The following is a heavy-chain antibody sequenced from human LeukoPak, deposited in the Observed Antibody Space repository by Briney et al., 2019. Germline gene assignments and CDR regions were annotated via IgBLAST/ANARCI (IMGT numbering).Heavy chain of an antibody. CDR1: GFTFSNYW. V-gene: IGHV3-74*01. Sequence: PGGSLRLSCAASGFTFSNYWMHWVRQAPGKGLVWVSRINSDGINTSYADSVKGRFTISRDNAKNTLYLQMNSLRTEDTAVYYCARDGLWGSGSYGDWFDPWGQGTLVTVSS. CDR3: ARDGLWGSGSYGDWFDP. J-gene: IGHJ5*02. D-gene: IGHD3-10*01. CDR2: INSDGINT.